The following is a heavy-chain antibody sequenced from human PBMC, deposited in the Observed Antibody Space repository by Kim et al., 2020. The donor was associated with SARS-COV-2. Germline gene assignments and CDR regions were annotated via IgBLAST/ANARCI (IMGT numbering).Heavy chain of an antibody. D-gene: IGHD3-22*01. CDR2: IYYSGST. CDR3: AGELDYDSSGYYDWFDP. CDR1: GGSISSGGYY. Sequence: SETLSLTCTVSGGSISSGGYYWSWIRQHPGKGLEWIGYIYYSGSTYYNPSLKSRVTISVDTSKNQFSLKLSSVTAADTAVYYCAGELDYDSSGYYDWFDPWGQGTLVTVSS. J-gene: IGHJ5*02. V-gene: IGHV4-31*03.